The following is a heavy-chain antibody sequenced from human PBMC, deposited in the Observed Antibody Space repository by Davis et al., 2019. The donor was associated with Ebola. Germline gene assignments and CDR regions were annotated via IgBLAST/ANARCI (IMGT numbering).Heavy chain of an antibody. Sequence: PGGSLRLSCAASGFTFSDYYMSWIRQAPGKGLEWVSSISSSSSYIYYADSVKGRFTISRDNSKNSLYLQMNSLRTEDTALYYCAKDSSLVFGGRYGMDVWGQGTTVTVSS. CDR3: AKDSSLVFGGRYGMDV. V-gene: IGHV3-11*05. CDR2: ISSSSSYI. CDR1: GFTFSDYY. D-gene: IGHD3-3*01. J-gene: IGHJ6*02.